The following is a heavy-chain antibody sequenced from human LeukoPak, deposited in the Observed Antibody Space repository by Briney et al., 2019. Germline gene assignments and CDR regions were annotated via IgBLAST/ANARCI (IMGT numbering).Heavy chain of an antibody. Sequence: GGSLRLSCAASGFTFSNYAMHWVRQAPGKGLEYISSISSDGGSTYYADSVKGRFTISRDNSKNTLYLQMGRLRAEDTAVYYCASSAGVVVTASHFDYWGQGTLVTVSS. CDR2: ISSDGGST. J-gene: IGHJ4*02. CDR1: GFTFSNYA. D-gene: IGHD2-21*02. V-gene: IGHV3-64*02. CDR3: ASSAGVVVTASHFDY.